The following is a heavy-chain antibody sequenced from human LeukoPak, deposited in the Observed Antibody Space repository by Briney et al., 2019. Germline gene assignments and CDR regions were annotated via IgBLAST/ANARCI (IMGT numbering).Heavy chain of an antibody. V-gene: IGHV3-30*03. D-gene: IGHD5-18*01. J-gene: IGHJ4*02. CDR2: ISNDGSNK. CDR1: GFTFSSYG. CDR3: ARGVHNYGNFDF. Sequence: PGGSLRLSCAASGFTFSSYGMHWVRQAPGKGLEWVALISNDGSNKFYADSVKGRFTISRDNSKNTLYLQMNSLRAEDTAVYSCARGVHNYGNFDFWGQGTLVTVSS.